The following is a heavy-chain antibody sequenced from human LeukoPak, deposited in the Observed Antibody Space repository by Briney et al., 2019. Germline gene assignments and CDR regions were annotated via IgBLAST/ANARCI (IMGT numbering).Heavy chain of an antibody. J-gene: IGHJ4*02. CDR1: GFTFSSYS. D-gene: IGHD3-22*01. V-gene: IGHV3-48*01. CDR2: ISSSSSTI. CDR3: ARYAYDSSGYPMYYFDY. Sequence: SGGSLRLSCAASGFTFSSYSMNWVRQAPGKGLEWVSYISSSSSTIYYADSVKGRFTISRDNAKNSLYLQMNSLRAEDTAVYYCARYAYDSSGYPMYYFDYWGQGTLVTVSS.